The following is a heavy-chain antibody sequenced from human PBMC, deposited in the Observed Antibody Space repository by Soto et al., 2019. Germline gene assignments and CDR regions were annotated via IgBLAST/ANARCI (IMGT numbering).Heavy chain of an antibody. D-gene: IGHD6-6*01. J-gene: IGHJ6*03. Sequence: PGESLKISCKGSGYSFTSYWIGWVRQMPGKGLEWMGIIYPGDSDTRYSPSFQGQVTISADKSISTAYLQWSSLKASDTAMYYCARHVEPPSIAATAYYYYYMDVWGKGTTVTVSS. V-gene: IGHV5-51*01. CDR1: GYSFTSYW. CDR3: ARHVEPPSIAATAYYYYYMDV. CDR2: IYPGDSDT.